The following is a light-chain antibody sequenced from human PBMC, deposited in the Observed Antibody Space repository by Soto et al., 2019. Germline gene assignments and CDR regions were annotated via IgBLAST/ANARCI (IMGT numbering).Light chain of an antibody. CDR3: CSYAGSSTYV. J-gene: IGLJ1*01. CDR2: EGS. CDR1: SSDVGSYNL. V-gene: IGLV2-23*01. Sequence: QSVLTQPASVSGSPGRSITISCTGTSSDVGSYNLVSWYQQHPGKAPKLMIYEGSKRPSGVSNRFSGSKSGNTASLTISGLQAEDEADHYCCSYAGSSTYVFGTGTKVTVL.